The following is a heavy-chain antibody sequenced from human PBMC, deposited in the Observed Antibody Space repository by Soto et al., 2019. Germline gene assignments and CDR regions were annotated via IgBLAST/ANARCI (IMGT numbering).Heavy chain of an antibody. Sequence: QLQLQESGSGLVKPSQTLSLTCAVSGGSISSGGYSWSWIRQPPGKGLGWIGYIYHSGTYYNPSLKCRVTISVDRSKNQFSLKLSSVTAADTAVYYCARAGGLGAVAVDYWGQGTLVTVSS. CDR2: IYHSGT. V-gene: IGHV4-30-2*01. J-gene: IGHJ4*02. D-gene: IGHD6-19*01. CDR1: GGSISSGGYS. CDR3: ARAGGLGAVAVDY.